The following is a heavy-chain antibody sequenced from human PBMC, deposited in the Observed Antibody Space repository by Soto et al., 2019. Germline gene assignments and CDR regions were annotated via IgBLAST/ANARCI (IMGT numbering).Heavy chain of an antibody. CDR1: GFTFISHW. V-gene: IGHV3-7*01. CDR3: ARYYFGHGPWFDP. D-gene: IGHD3-9*01. J-gene: IGHJ5*02. Sequence: GGSLRLSCAASGFTFISHWMTWVRQAPGRGLEWVANIKEDGSAKYYVDSVKGRFTISRDNAKNSLSLQMNSLRAEDTAVYYCARYYFGHGPWFDPWGQGTLVTVSS. CDR2: IKEDGSAK.